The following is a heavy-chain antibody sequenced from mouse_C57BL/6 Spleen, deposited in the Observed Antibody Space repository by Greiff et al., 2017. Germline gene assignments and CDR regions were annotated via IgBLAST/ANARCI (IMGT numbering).Heavy chain of an antibody. CDR3: ARGGNYVLLYAMDY. Sequence: QVQLKESGPELVKPGASVKISCKASGYAFSSSWMNWVKQRPGKGLEWIGRIYPGDGDTNYNGKFKGKATLTAEKSSSTAYMQLRSLTSEDSAVYFCARGGNYVLLYAMDYWGQGTSVTVSS. CDR2: IYPGDGDT. J-gene: IGHJ4*01. D-gene: IGHD2-1*01. CDR1: GYAFSSSW. V-gene: IGHV1-82*01.